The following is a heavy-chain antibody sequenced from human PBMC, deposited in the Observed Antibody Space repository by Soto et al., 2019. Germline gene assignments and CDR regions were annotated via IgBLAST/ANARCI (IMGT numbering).Heavy chain of an antibody. CDR1: GGSFSGYY. CDR2: INHSGST. Sequence: ASETLSLTCAVYGGSFSGYYWSWIRQPPGKGLEWIGEINHSGSTNYNPSLKSRVTISVDTSKNQFSLKLSSVTAADTAVYYCARGCSSTSCLLPDPWGQGTLVTVSS. V-gene: IGHV4-34*01. CDR3: ARGCSSTSCLLPDP. J-gene: IGHJ5*02. D-gene: IGHD2-2*01.